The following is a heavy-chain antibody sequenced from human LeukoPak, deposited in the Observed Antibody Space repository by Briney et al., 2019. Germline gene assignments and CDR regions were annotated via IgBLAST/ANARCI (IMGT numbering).Heavy chain of an antibody. J-gene: IGHJ4*02. CDR2: ISSSSSYT. V-gene: IGHV3-11*05. D-gene: IGHD3-22*01. CDR1: GFTFSDYY. Sequence: GGSLRLSCVASGFTFSDYYMSWVRQAPGEGLEWVSYISSSSSYTNHADSVKGRFTISRENAENSLYLEMNSLRAEDTAVYYCARDLWNSSGYWGRGTLVTVS. CDR3: ARDLWNSSGY.